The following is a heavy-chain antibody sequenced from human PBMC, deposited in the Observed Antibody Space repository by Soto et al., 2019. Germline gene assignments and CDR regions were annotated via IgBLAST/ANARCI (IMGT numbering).Heavy chain of an antibody. V-gene: IGHV1-69*01. CDR1: GYTFTSYA. Sequence: SVKVSCRASGYTFTSYAISWVRQAPVQGLEWMGGIIPIFGTANYAQKFQGRVTITADESTSTAYMELSSLRSEDTAVYYCARTITMVRGGNAFDIWGQGTMVTISS. CDR3: ARTITMVRGGNAFDI. J-gene: IGHJ3*02. CDR2: IIPIFGTA. D-gene: IGHD3-10*01.